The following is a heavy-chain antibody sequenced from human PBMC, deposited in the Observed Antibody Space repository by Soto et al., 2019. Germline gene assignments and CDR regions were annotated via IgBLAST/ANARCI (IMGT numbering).Heavy chain of an antibody. D-gene: IGHD6-19*01. CDR3: ARDTATVNIAVAGNYYYYGMDV. V-gene: IGHV4-61*01. J-gene: IGHJ6*02. CDR2: IYYSGST. CDR1: GGSVSSGSYY. Sequence: PSETLSLTCTVSGGSVSSGSYYWSWIRQPPGKGLEWIGYIYYSGSTNYNPSLKSRVTISVDTSKNQFSLKLSSVTAADTAVYYCARDTATVNIAVAGNYYYYGMDVWGQGTTVTVPS.